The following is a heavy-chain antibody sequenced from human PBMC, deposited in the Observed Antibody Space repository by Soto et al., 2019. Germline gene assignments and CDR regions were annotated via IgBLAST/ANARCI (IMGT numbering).Heavy chain of an antibody. V-gene: IGHV1-2*02. D-gene: IGHD6-13*01. J-gene: IGHJ5*02. CDR2: INPNSGGT. CDR1: GYTFTGYS. CDR3: AREVIAAAAAGWFDP. Sequence: QVQLVQSGAEVKKPGASVKVSCKASGYTFTGYSMHWVRQAPGQGLEWMGWINPNSGGTNYAQKFQGRVTMTRDTSISTAYMELSRLRSDDTAVYYCAREVIAAAAAGWFDPWGQGTLVTVSS.